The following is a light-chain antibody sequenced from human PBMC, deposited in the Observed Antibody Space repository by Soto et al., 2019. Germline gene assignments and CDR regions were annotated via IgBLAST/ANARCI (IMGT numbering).Light chain of an antibody. CDR2: GVS. CDR3: GQFVRSPPRT. CDR1: QNVGDTF. Sequence: EIVLTQSPVTLSLSPGESATLSCRASQNVGDTFLSWYQQKPGLAPRLLIYGVSNRATGIPDRFSGSGSGTDFILTISRLEPEDFALYYCGQFVRSPPRTLRQGTKVDIK. J-gene: IGKJ1*01. V-gene: IGKV3-20*01.